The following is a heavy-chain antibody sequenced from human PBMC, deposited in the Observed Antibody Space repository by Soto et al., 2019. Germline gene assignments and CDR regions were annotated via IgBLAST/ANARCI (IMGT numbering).Heavy chain of an antibody. Sequence: SQALPLTCAVSGGSISSSNWWSGVRQPPGKGLEWIGEIYHSGSTNYNPSLKSRVTISVDKSKNQFSLKLSSVTAADTAVYYCARVPLYYGSGSYYKGFDYWGQGTLVTVS. J-gene: IGHJ4*02. CDR3: ARVPLYYGSGSYYKGFDY. D-gene: IGHD3-10*01. CDR1: GGSISSSNW. CDR2: IYHSGST. V-gene: IGHV4-4*02.